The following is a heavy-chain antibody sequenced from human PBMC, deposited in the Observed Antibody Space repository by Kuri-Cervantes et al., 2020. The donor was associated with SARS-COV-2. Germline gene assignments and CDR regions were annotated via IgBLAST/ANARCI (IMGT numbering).Heavy chain of an antibody. CDR3: ARDKGSGSYRWFDP. Sequence: SETLSLTCTVSGGSISSYYWSWIRQPAGKGLEWIGRIYTSGSTNYNPSLKSRVTVSVDTSKNQFSLKLSSVTAADTAVYYCARDKGSGSYRWFDPWGQGTLVTVSS. V-gene: IGHV4-4*07. D-gene: IGHD1-26*01. CDR1: GGSISSYY. J-gene: IGHJ5*02. CDR2: IYTSGST.